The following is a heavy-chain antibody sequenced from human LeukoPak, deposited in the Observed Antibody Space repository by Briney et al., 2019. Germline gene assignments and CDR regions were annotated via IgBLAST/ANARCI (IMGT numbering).Heavy chain of an antibody. CDR1: GFTFSNYG. D-gene: IGHD1-26*01. CDR2: IWSDGGKK. V-gene: IGHV3-33*01. CDR3: ARCRDIGTYILLRD. J-gene: IGHJ4*02. Sequence: PGGSLTLSCAASGFTFSNYGMHWVRQAPAKGLEWVGVIWSDGGKKYYADSVQGRFTISRDNSKNTLYLQVNSLRAEDTAVYYCARCRDIGTYILLRDWGQGSLVTVSS.